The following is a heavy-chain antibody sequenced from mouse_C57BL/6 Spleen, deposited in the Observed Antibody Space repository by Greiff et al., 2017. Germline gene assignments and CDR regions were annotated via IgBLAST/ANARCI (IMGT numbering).Heavy chain of an antibody. CDR3: ASGGNYWYFDV. V-gene: IGHV5-17*01. J-gene: IGHJ1*03. CDR2: ISRGSSTI. CDR1: GFTFSDYG. Sequence: EVTLMESGGGLVKPGGSLKLSCAASGFTFSDYGMHWVRQAPEKGLEWVAYISRGSSTIYYADTMKGRVTISRGNAKNNLFLQMTSLRSEDTAMYYCASGGNYWYFDVWGTGTTVTVSS. D-gene: IGHD2-1*01.